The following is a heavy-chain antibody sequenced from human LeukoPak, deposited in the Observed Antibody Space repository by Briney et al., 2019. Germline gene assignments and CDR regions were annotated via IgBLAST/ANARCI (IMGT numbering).Heavy chain of an antibody. CDR2: IYDSGST. J-gene: IGHJ6*02. CDR1: AGSMTNLY. Sequence: SSETLSLTCSVSAGSMTNLYWTWIRQPPGKGLEWIRDIYDSGSTRYNTSLESRVTISVDTSKNQFSLKLSSVTAADTAVYYCAKGGTTTFYYGDVWGQGTTVTVSS. D-gene: IGHD2/OR15-2a*01. CDR3: AKGGTTTFYYGDV. V-gene: IGHV4-59*01.